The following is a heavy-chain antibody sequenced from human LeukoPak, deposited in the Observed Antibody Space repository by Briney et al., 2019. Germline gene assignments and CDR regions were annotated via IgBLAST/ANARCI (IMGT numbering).Heavy chain of an antibody. Sequence: GGSLRLSCAASGFTFSSYEMNWVRQAPGKGLEWVSYISSSGSTIYYADSVKGRFTISRDNSKNTLYLQMNSLRAEDTAVYYCAKLPGGSGSYFDYYYGMDVWGKGTTVTVSS. CDR1: GFTFSSYE. V-gene: IGHV3-48*03. J-gene: IGHJ6*04. CDR2: ISSSGSTI. CDR3: AKLPGGSGSYFDYYYGMDV. D-gene: IGHD3-10*01.